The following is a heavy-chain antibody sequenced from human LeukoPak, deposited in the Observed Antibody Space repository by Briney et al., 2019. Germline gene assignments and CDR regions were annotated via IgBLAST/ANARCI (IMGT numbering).Heavy chain of an antibody. CDR3: ARRTYYDSSGYLYPDY. J-gene: IGHJ4*02. V-gene: IGHV5-51*01. D-gene: IGHD3-22*01. Sequence: GESLKISCKGSGYSFTNYWIGWVRQMPGKGLEWMGIIYPGDSETTYSPSFQGQVTISADKSISTAYLQWSSLKASDTAMYYCARRTYYDSSGYLYPDYWGQGTRVTVSS. CDR2: IYPGDSET. CDR1: GYSFTNYW.